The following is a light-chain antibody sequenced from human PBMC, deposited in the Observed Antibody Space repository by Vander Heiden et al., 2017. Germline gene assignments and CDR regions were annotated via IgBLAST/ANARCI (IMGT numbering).Light chain of an antibody. CDR2: EDN. J-gene: IGLJ2*01. CDR1: SGSIASNY. Sequence: NFMLTQPHSVSDSPGKTVTISCTGSSGSIASNYVQWYQQRPGSAPTTVIYEDNQRPSGVPDRFSGSIDSSSNSASLTISGLKTEDEADYYCQSYDSSNGVVFGGGTKLTVL. V-gene: IGLV6-57*02. CDR3: QSYDSSNGVV.